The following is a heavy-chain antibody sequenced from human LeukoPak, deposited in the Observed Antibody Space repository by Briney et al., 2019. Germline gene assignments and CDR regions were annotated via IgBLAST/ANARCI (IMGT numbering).Heavy chain of an antibody. CDR2: ISYDGSNK. CDR3: AKDRYYYDRVSRSGYFDY. Sequence: GGSLRLSCAASGFTFSSYGMHWVRQAPGKGLEWVAVISYDGSNKYYADSVKGRFTISRDNSKNTLYLQMNSLRAEDTAVYYCAKDRYYYDRVSRSGYFDYWGQGTLVTVSS. CDR1: GFTFSSYG. V-gene: IGHV3-30*18. D-gene: IGHD3-22*01. J-gene: IGHJ4*02.